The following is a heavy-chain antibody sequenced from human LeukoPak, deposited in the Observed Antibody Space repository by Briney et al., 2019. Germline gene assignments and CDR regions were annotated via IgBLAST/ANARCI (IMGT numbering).Heavy chain of an antibody. CDR3: AKRTVAGTYYFDY. CDR1: GFTFSSYA. V-gene: IGHV3-23*01. D-gene: IGHD1-14*01. CDR2: ISGSGGST. J-gene: IGHJ4*02. Sequence: GGSLRLSCAASGFTFSSYAMSWVRQAPGRGLEWVSAISGSGGSTYYADSVKGRFTISRDNSRNTVYLEMNSLRVEDTAIYYCAKRTVAGTYYFDYWGQGVLVTVSS.